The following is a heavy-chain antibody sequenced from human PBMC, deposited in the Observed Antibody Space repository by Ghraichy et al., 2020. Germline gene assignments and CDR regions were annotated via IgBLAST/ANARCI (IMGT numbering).Heavy chain of an antibody. Sequence: ASVKVSCKASGYTFTGSYMHWVRQAPGQGLEWMGWINPNSGGTNYAQKFQGRVTMTRDTSISTAYMELSRLRSDDTAVYYCARGRRYCSSTSCYKNYFDYWGQGTLVTVSS. CDR3: ARGRRYCSSTSCYKNYFDY. D-gene: IGHD2-2*02. CDR1: GYTFTGSY. J-gene: IGHJ4*02. V-gene: IGHV1-2*02. CDR2: INPNSGGT.